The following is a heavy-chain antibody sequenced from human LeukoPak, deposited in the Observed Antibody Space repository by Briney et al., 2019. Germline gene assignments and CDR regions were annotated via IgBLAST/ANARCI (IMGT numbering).Heavy chain of an antibody. D-gene: IGHD3-22*01. CDR1: GFSLNNFG. J-gene: IGHJ4*02. Sequence: GGSLRLSCEVSGFSLNNFGVHWVRQAPGKGLEWVAVIWYDGSYQYYADSVKGRFTISRDNSKNTLYLQMNSLRAEDTAVYYCARVKEGYDSSGSLDYWGQGTLVTVSS. CDR3: ARVKEGYDSSGSLDY. V-gene: IGHV3-30*19. CDR2: IWYDGSYQ.